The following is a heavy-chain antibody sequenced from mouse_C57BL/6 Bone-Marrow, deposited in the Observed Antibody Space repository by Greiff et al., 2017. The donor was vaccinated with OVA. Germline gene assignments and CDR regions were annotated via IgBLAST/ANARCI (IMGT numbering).Heavy chain of an antibody. Sequence: VKLQQPGAELVKPGASVKLSCKASGYTFTSYWMQWVKQRPGQGLEWIGEIDPSDSYTNYNQKFKGKATLTVDTSSSTAYMQLSSLTSEDSAVYYCARIRRGGFDYWGQGTTLTVSS. CDR1: GYTFTSYW. CDR3: ARIRRGGFDY. V-gene: IGHV1-50*01. J-gene: IGHJ2*01. CDR2: IDPSDSYT. D-gene: IGHD2-12*01.